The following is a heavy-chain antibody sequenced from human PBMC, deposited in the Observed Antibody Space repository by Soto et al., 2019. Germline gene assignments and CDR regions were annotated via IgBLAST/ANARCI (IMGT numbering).Heavy chain of an antibody. V-gene: IGHV3-23*01. D-gene: IGHD4-17*01. CDR1: WFTFSNLA. J-gene: IGHJ6*02. CDR2: ISGSGGST. Sequence: PGVLLRLSWAASWFTFSNLAVVLVRQAQGKGLEWVSAISGSGGSTYYADSVKGPFTISRDNSKNTLYLQMNSLRAEHTAVYYCAKEIVHGDYDWGYYYYYGMDVWGQGTTVTVSS. CDR3: AKEIVHGDYDWGYYYYYGMDV.